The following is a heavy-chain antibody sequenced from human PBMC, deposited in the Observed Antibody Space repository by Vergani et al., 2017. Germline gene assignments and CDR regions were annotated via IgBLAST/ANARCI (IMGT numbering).Heavy chain of an antibody. J-gene: IGHJ3*02. CDR3: AKDRPMIPTIDDAFDI. Sequence: EVQLLESGGGLVQPGGSLRLSCAASGFTFSSYAMSWVRQAPGKGLEWVSAISGSGGSTYYADSVKGRFTISRDTSKNTLYLQMNSLRAEDTAVYYCAKDRPMIPTIDDAFDIWGQGTMVTVSS. D-gene: IGHD3-16*01. CDR1: GFTFSSYA. V-gene: IGHV3-23*01. CDR2: ISGSGGST.